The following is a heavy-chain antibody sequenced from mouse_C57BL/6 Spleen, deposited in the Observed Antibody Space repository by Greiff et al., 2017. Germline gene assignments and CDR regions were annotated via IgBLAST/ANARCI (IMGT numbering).Heavy chain of an antibody. CDR1: GFTFSDYG. J-gene: IGHJ3*01. Sequence: EVKVVESGGGLVKPGGSLKLSCAASGFTFSDYGMHWVRPAPEKGLEWVAYISSGSSTIYYADTVKGRFTISRDNAKNTMFLHMAGLRSEDTAMYYCAFTGFAYWGQGTLVTVSA. CDR3: AFTGFAY. V-gene: IGHV5-17*01. CDR2: ISSGSSTI. D-gene: IGHD1-1*01.